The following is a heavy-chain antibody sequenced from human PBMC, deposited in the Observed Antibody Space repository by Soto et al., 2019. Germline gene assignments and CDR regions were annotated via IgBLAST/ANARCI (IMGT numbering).Heavy chain of an antibody. V-gene: IGHV1-69*01. CDR1: GVTFSSYA. J-gene: IGHJ3*02. CDR3: ARRGGGGYDAFDI. D-gene: IGHD2-15*01. Sequence: QVQLVQSGAEVKKPGSSVKVSCKASGVTFSSYAISWVRQAPGQGLEWMGGINPIFGTANYAQKFQGRVTITADESTSPAYMALSSLRSEDTAVYYCARRGGGGYDAFDIWGQGTMVTFAS. CDR2: INPIFGTA.